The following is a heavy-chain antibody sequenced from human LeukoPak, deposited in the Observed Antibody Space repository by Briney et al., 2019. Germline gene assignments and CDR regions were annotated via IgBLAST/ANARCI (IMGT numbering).Heavy chain of an antibody. V-gene: IGHV1-3*01. J-gene: IGHJ6*02. Sequence: ASVKVSCKASGYTFTSYAMHWVRQAPGQGLEWMGWINAGNGNTKYSQKFQGRVTITRDTSTSTVYMELSSLRSEDTAVYYCAREVVVVTVYYYGMDVWGQGTTVTVSS. CDR2: INAGNGNT. CDR3: AREVVVVTVYYYGMDV. D-gene: IGHD2-21*02. CDR1: GYTFTSYA.